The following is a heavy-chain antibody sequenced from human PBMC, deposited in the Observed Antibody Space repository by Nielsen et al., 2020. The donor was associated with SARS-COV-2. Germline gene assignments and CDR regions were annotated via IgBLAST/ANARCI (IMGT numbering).Heavy chain of an antibody. CDR2: IKQDGSEK. CDR3: ASSVSGYSGYDSPINYYYYYMDV. V-gene: IGHV3-7*03. D-gene: IGHD5-12*01. Sequence: GESLKISCAASGFTFSSYWMSWVRQAPGEGLEWVANIKQDGSEKYYVDSVKGRFTISRDNAKNSLYLQMNSLRAEDTAVYYCASSVSGYSGYDSPINYYYYYMDVWGKGTTVTVSS. CDR1: GFTFSSYW. J-gene: IGHJ6*03.